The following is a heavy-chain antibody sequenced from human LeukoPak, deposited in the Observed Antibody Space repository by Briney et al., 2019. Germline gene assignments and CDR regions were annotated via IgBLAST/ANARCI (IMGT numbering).Heavy chain of an antibody. V-gene: IGHV4-61*02. CDR2: IYTSVST. J-gene: IGHJ4*02. CDR1: GGSISSGSYY. Sequence: PSQTLSLTCTVSGGSISSGSYYWRWIRQPAGKGLEWIGRIYTSVSTNYNPSLKSRVTISVDTSKNQFSLKLSSVTAADTAVYYCARGYCSSTSCYNSDYWGQGTLVTVSS. D-gene: IGHD2-2*02. CDR3: ARGYCSSTSCYNSDY.